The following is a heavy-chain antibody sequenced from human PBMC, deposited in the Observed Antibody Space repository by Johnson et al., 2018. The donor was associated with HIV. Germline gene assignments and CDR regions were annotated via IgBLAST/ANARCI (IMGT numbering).Heavy chain of an antibody. CDR2: ISYDGSNK. D-gene: IGHD1-1*01. CDR1: GFTFSSYA. Sequence: QVQLVESGGGVVQPGRSLRLSCAASGFTFSSYAMHWVRQAPGKGLEWVAVISYDGSNKYYADSVKGRFTISRDNSKNTLYLQMNSLRAEDTAVYYCASRYTVEAFDIWGQGTMVTVSS. V-gene: IGHV3-30-3*01. J-gene: IGHJ3*02. CDR3: ASRYTVEAFDI.